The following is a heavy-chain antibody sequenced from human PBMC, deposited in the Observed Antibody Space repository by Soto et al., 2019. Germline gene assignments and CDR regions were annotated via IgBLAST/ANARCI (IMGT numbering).Heavy chain of an antibody. CDR3: ARDVLTIFGVVINPQTYYYYGMDV. CDR2: IIPIFGTA. V-gene: IGHV1-69*13. D-gene: IGHD3-3*01. Sequence: SVKVSCKASGGTFSSYAISWVRQAPGQGLEWMGGIIPIFGTANYAQKFQGRVTITADESTSTAYMELSSLRSEDTAVYYCARDVLTIFGVVINPQTYYYYGMDVWGQGTTVTVSS. J-gene: IGHJ6*02. CDR1: GGTFSSYA.